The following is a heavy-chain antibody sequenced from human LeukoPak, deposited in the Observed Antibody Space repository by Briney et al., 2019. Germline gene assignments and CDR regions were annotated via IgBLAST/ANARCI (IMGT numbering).Heavy chain of an antibody. CDR2: ISSSSSYI. J-gene: IGHJ4*02. CDR3: ARVSSSSADY. Sequence: TTGGSLRLSCAASGFTFSSYSTNWVRQAPGKGLEWVSSISSSSSYIYYADSVKGRFTISRDNAKNSLYLQMNSLRAEDTAVYYCARVSSSSADYWGQGTLVTVSS. V-gene: IGHV3-21*01. D-gene: IGHD6-13*01. CDR1: GFTFSSYS.